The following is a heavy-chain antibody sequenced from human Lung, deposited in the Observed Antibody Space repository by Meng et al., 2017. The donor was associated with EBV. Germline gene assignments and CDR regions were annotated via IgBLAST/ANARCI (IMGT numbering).Heavy chain of an antibody. V-gene: IGHV7-4-1*02. J-gene: IGHJ4*02. CDR1: GYTCTSYA. CDR3: ARDKIAVAGITGDY. D-gene: IGHD6-19*01. Sequence: QVQLVQPASELKKTGSSVKVSSKASGYTCTSYAMNWVRQAPGQGLEWMGWINTNTGNPTYAHGFTGRFVFSLDTSVSTAYLQISSLKAEDTAVYYCARDKIAVAGITGDYWGQGTLVTVSS. CDR2: INTNTGNP.